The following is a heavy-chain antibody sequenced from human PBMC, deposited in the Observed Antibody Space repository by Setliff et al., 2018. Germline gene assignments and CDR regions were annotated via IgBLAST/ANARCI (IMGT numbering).Heavy chain of an antibody. Sequence: ASVKVSCKTSGFGFTTFGFSWVRQAPGQGLEWLGSISPYSGNTNYPQWLQDRVTMTIDTSATTVYMELQSLRSDDTAVYYCVRSSSKQVVLAVDFDFWGQGTPVTVSS. CDR1: GFGFTTFG. CDR3: VRSSSKQVVLAVDFDF. CDR2: ISPYSGNT. V-gene: IGHV1-18*01. J-gene: IGHJ4*02. D-gene: IGHD2-15*01.